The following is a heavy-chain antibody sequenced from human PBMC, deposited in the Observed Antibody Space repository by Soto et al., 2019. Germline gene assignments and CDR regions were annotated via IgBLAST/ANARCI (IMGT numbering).Heavy chain of an antibody. V-gene: IGHV3-21*06. J-gene: IGHJ4*02. CDR1: GFPFTMYS. CDR3: VPEPEDESSTFDY. CDR2: ISITTNYI. Sequence: PGGSLRLSCAASGFPFTMYSMNLVRQSPGKGLEWVSSISITTNYIYYGDSMKGRFTISRDNAKNSLYLEMNSLRAEETAVYYGVPEPEDESSTFDYWGQGTGVTLSS.